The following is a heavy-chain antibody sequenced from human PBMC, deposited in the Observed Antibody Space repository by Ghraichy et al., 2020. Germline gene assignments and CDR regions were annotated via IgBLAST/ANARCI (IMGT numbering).Heavy chain of an antibody. V-gene: IGHV3-30*18. CDR2: ISYDGSNK. CDR1: GFTFSGYG. Sequence: LSLTCAASGFTFSGYGIHWVRQAPGKGLEWVAVISYDGSNKYYADSVKGRFTISRDNSKNTLYLQMNSLRVEDTALYYCAKEGGAAHLDKYNWHFDYWGQGTLVTVSS. D-gene: IGHD1-20*01. J-gene: IGHJ4*02. CDR3: AKEGGAAHLDKYNWHFDY.